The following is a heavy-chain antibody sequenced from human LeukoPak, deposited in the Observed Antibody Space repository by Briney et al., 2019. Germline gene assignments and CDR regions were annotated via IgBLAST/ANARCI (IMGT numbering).Heavy chain of an antibody. CDR1: GFICSNYW. D-gene: IGHD5-12*01. V-gene: IGHV3-7*01. CDR2: IRQDGSER. CDR3: ARDWGSTGYDLYDS. J-gene: IGHJ4*02. Sequence: PGGSLRLSGAASGFICSNYWMTWVRQAPGKGLEWVAHIRQDGSERHYVDSVKDRFTISRDNAKNSLDLQMDSLRAEDTAVYYCARDWGSTGYDLYDSWGQGTLVTVSS.